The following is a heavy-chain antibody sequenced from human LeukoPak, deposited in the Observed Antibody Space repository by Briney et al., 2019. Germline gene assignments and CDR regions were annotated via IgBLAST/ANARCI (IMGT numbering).Heavy chain of an antibody. Sequence: ASVKVSCKASGYTFTGYYMHWVRQAPGQGLGWMGWINPNSGGTNYAQKFQGRVTMTRDTSISTAYMELSRLRSDDTAVYYCARVGAKYSYGDYWGQGTLVTVSS. CDR2: INPNSGGT. D-gene: IGHD5-18*01. J-gene: IGHJ4*02. CDR1: GYTFTGYY. CDR3: ARVGAKYSYGDY. V-gene: IGHV1-2*02.